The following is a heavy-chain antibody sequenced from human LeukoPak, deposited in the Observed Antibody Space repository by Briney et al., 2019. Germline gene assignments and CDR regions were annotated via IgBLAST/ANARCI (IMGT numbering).Heavy chain of an antibody. Sequence: PGGSLRLSCAASGFTFSSYAMSWVRQAPGKGLEWVSAISGSGGSTYYADSVKGRFTISRDNSNNMVYLQLKSLRVEDTAVYYCAKGRGTFGAIISDAFDVWGHGTMVIVSS. CDR1: GFTFSSYA. D-gene: IGHD3-3*01. CDR3: AKGRGTFGAIISDAFDV. J-gene: IGHJ3*01. CDR2: ISGSGGST. V-gene: IGHV3-23*01.